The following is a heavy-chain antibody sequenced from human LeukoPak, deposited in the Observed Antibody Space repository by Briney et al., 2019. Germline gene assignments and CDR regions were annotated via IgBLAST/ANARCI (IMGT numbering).Heavy chain of an antibody. CDR1: GFTFSSYS. Sequence: GGSLRLSCAASGFTFSSYSMNWVRQAPGKGLEWVSSISSSSSYIYYADSVKGRFTISRDNAKNSLYLQMNSLRAEDTAVYYCARGGFTLVREDAFDIWGQGTMVTVSS. J-gene: IGHJ3*02. CDR2: ISSSSSYI. D-gene: IGHD3-10*01. V-gene: IGHV3-21*01. CDR3: ARGGFTLVREDAFDI.